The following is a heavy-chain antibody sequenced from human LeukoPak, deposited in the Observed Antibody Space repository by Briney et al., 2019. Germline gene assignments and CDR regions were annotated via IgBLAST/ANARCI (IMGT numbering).Heavy chain of an antibody. J-gene: IGHJ3*02. CDR2: IKQDGSEK. CDR1: GFTFSSYW. V-gene: IGHV3-7*01. Sequence: GGSLRLSCAASGFTFSSYWMSWVRQAPGKGLEWVANIKQDGSEKYYVDSVKGRFTISRDNAKNSLYLQMNSLKAEDTAIYYCAREVGTPQAFDIWGQGTMVTVSS. CDR3: AREVGTPQAFDI. D-gene: IGHD1-26*01.